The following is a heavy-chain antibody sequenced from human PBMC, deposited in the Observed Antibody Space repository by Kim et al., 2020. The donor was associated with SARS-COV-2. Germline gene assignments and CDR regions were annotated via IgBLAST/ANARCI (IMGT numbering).Heavy chain of an antibody. V-gene: IGHV3-23*01. CDR3: AKGRQLERRGGFDY. D-gene: IGHD1-1*01. J-gene: IGHJ4*02. Sequence: ADSVKGRFTISRDNSKNTLYLQMNSLRAEDTAVYYCAKGRQLERRGGFDYWGQGTLVTVSS.